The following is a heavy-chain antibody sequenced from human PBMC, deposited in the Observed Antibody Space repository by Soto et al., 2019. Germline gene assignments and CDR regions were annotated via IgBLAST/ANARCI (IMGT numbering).Heavy chain of an antibody. J-gene: IGHJ5*02. Sequence: ASVKVSCKASGYAFASHDINWVRQASGQGPEWMGSMNPNSGGTAYAQKFQGRVTLTRNTSIRTAYMEVSSLRSEDTAVYYCARPYGSGSYSRQGFGPWGQGTLVTVSS. CDR1: GYAFASHD. CDR3: ARPYGSGSYSRQGFGP. CDR2: MNPNSGGT. D-gene: IGHD3-10*01. V-gene: IGHV1-8*01.